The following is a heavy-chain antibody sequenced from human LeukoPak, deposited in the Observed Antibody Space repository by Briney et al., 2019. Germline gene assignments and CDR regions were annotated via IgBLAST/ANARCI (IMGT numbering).Heavy chain of an antibody. CDR2: INPNSGGT. Sequence: ASVKVSCKASGYTFTGYYMHWVRQAPGQGLEWMGRINPNSGGTNYAQKLQGRVTMTTDTSTSTAYMELRSLRSDDTAVYYCARIRGPAANYYYYYMDVWGKGTTVTVSS. J-gene: IGHJ6*03. V-gene: IGHV1-2*06. D-gene: IGHD2-2*01. CDR3: ARIRGPAANYYYYYMDV. CDR1: GYTFTGYY.